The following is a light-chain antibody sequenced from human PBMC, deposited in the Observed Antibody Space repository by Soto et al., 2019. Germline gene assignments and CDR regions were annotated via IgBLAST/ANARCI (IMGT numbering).Light chain of an antibody. CDR1: SSDVGGYNY. V-gene: IGLV2-14*01. J-gene: IGLJ2*01. CDR3: SSYTSSSPCV. Sequence: QSVLTQPASVSGSPGQAITISCTGTSSDVGGYNYVSWYQQHPGKAPKVMIYDVSNRPSGVSNRFSGSKSGNTASLTISGLQAEDEADYYCSSYTSSSPCVFGGGTKVTVL. CDR2: DVS.